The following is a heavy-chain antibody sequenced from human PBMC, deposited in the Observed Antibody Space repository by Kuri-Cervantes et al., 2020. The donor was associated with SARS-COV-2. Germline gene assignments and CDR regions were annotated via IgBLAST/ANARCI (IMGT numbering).Heavy chain of an antibody. V-gene: IGHV4-34*01. J-gene: IGHJ4*02. D-gene: IGHD1-26*01. Sequence: GSLRLSCAVYGGSFSGYYWSWIRQPPGKGLEWIGEINHSGSTNHNPSLKSRVTISVDTSKNQFSLKLSSATAADTAVYYCARSHSGSYDSPPDYWGQGTLVTVSS. CDR2: INHSGST. CDR3: ARSHSGSYDSPPDY. CDR1: GGSFSGYY.